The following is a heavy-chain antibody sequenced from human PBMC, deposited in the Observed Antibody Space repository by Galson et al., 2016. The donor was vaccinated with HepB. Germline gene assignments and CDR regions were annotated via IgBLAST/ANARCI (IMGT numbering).Heavy chain of an antibody. V-gene: IGHV4-4*02. CDR3: TRHKEQQQLGYFDL. D-gene: IGHD5-24*01. Sequence: SETLSLTCGVSGGSISSPNWWSWVRQPPGKGLEWIGEIFHTGMTNYNPSLKGRVTMSVDTTRNQLSLNLTSVTAADTAVYYCTRHKEQQQLGYFDLWGRGTLVAVSS. J-gene: IGHJ2*01. CDR2: IFHTGMT. CDR1: GGSISSPNW.